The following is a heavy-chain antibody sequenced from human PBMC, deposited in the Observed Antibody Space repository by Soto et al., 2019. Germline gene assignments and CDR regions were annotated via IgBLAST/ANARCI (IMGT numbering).Heavy chain of an antibody. CDR2: ISCSGST. CDR1: GGSISSGSYY. CDR3: ARVSIIKMIVKVLDS. D-gene: IGHD3-22*01. J-gene: IGHJ4*02. V-gene: IGHV4-31*03. Sequence: SETLSLTCTVSGGSISSGSYYWRWSRQRPGQGLEWIGYISCSGSTYSNPSLKRRLTISADTTKNQFALKLSLVTAAATGVYYCARVSIIKMIVKVLDSWGQGTLVTVSS.